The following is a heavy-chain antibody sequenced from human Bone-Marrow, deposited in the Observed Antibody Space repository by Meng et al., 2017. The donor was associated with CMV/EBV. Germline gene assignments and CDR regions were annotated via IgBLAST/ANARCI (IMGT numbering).Heavy chain of an antibody. CDR2: ISSSSSYI. CDR3: ARDKSHYDFWSGYGNWFDP. D-gene: IGHD3-3*01. V-gene: IGHV3-21*01. CDR1: FSSYS. J-gene: IGHJ5*02. Sequence: FSSYSMNWVRQAPGKGLEWVSYISSSSSYIYYADSVKGRFTISRENAKNSLYLQMNSLRAEDTAVYYCARDKSHYDFWSGYGNWFDPWGQGTLVTVSS.